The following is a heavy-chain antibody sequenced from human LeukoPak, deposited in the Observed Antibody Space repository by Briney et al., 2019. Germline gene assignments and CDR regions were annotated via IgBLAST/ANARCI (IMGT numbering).Heavy chain of an antibody. D-gene: IGHD6-13*01. J-gene: IGHJ6*03. V-gene: IGHV3-21*01. CDR2: ISSSSSYI. CDR1: GFTFSSYS. Sequence: GGSLRLSCAASGFTFSSYSMNWVRQAPGKGLERVSSISSSSSYIYYADSVKGRFTISRDNAKNSLYLQMNSLRAEDTAVYYCARDSPYSSSWYGYYYYYYMDVWGKGTTVTVSS. CDR3: ARDSPYSSSWYGYYYYYYMDV.